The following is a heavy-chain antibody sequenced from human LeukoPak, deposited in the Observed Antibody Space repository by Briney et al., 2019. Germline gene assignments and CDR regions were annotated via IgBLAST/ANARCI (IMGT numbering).Heavy chain of an antibody. CDR1: DGSVSSGSYY. J-gene: IGHJ4*02. Sequence: SETLSLTCTVSDGSVSSGSYYWSWIRQPPGKGLEWIGYIYYSGSTNYNPSLKSRVTISVDTSKNQFSLKLSSVTAADTAVYYCARGGDIVVVVAATSLEPYYFDYWGQGTLVTVSS. CDR3: ARGGDIVVVVAATSLEPYYFDY. D-gene: IGHD2-15*01. V-gene: IGHV4-61*01. CDR2: IYYSGST.